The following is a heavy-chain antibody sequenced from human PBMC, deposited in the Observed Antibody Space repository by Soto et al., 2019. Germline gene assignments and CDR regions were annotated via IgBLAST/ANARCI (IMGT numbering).Heavy chain of an antibody. CDR3: ASARSYSPHYYYYGMDV. CDR1: GGTFSSYA. D-gene: IGHD1-26*01. J-gene: IGHJ6*02. V-gene: IGHV1-69*13. CDR2: IIPIFGTA. Sequence: SVKVSCKASGGTFSSYAISWVRQAPGQGLEWMGGIIPIFGTANYAQKFQGRVTITADESTSTAYMELSSLRAEDTAVYYCASARSYSPHYYYYGMDVWGQGTTVTVSS.